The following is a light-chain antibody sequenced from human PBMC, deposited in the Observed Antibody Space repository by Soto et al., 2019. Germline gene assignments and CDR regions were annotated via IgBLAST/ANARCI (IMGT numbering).Light chain of an antibody. CDR2: AAS. V-gene: IGKV1-27*01. CDR1: QGMSNY. J-gene: IGKJ3*01. Sequence: DIQMTQSPSSLSASVGDRVTITCRASQGMSNYLAWNQQKPGKLPKLLIYAASTLQSGVPSRFSGSGSGTDFTLTTSSLQPEDVATYYCQKYNSPVTFGPGTKVDIK. CDR3: QKYNSPVT.